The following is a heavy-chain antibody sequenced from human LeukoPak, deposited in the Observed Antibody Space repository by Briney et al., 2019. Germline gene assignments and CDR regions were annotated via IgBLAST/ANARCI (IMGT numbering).Heavy chain of an antibody. Sequence: ASVKVPCKASGYTFTSYDINWVRQATGQGLEWMGWMNPNSGNTGYAQKFQGRVTMTRNTSISTAYMEVSSLRSEDTAVYYCARLARSTRYCYDSRKGYFDYWGQGTLVTVSS. CDR1: GYTFTSYD. J-gene: IGHJ4*02. D-gene: IGHD3-22*01. CDR3: ARLARSTRYCYDSRKGYFDY. V-gene: IGHV1-8*01. CDR2: MNPNSGNT.